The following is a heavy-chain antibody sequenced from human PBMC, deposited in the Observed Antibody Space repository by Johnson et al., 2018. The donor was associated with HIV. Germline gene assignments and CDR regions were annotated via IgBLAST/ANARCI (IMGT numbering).Heavy chain of an antibody. CDR1: GFTVSSNY. Sequence: VQLVESGGGLIQPGGSLRLSCAASGFTVSSNYMSWVRQAPGKGLEWVSVIYSGGSTYYADSVQGRFTISRDNSKNMLYLQMNSLRAEDTAMYYCARDLYYYDSSDYYSNAFDIWGPGTMVTVSS. D-gene: IGHD3-22*01. CDR3: ARDLYYYDSSDYYSNAFDI. V-gene: IGHV3-53*01. J-gene: IGHJ3*02. CDR2: IYSGGST.